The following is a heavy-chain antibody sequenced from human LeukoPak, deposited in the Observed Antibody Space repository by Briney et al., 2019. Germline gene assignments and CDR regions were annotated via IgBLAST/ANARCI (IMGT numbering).Heavy chain of an antibody. CDR1: GYTFTTYT. D-gene: IGHD6-19*01. J-gene: IGHJ2*01. CDR2: INAGNGNT. CDR3: ARPIGYSSGGFDL. Sequence: ASVEVSCKASGYTFTTYTMHWVRQAPGQRLEWMGWINAGNGNTKYSQKFQGRVTITRDTSASTAFMELSSLRSEDTAVYYCARPIGYSSGGFDLWGRGTLVTVSS. V-gene: IGHV1-3*01.